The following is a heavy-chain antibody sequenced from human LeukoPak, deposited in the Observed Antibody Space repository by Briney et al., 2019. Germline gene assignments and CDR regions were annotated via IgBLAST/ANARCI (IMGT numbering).Heavy chain of an antibody. D-gene: IGHD3-3*01. V-gene: IGHV4-39*01. J-gene: IGHJ4*02. CDR1: GGSISSSSYY. CDR3: ARRFLEWGIDY. Sequence: SETLSLTCTVSGGSISSSSYYWGWIRQPPGKGLEWIGSIYYSGSAYYNPSLKSRVTISVDTSKNQFSLKLSSVTAADTAVYYCARRFLEWGIDYWGQGTLVTVSS. CDR2: IYYSGSA.